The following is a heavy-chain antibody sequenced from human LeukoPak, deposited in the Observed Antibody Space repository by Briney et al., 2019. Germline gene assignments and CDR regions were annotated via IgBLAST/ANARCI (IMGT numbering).Heavy chain of an antibody. D-gene: IGHD6-13*01. CDR2: VYNSGST. CDR1: GGSISRYY. Sequence: PSETLSLTCSVSGGSISRYYGSWIRQPAGKGLEWIGRVYNSGSTNYNPSLKSRVTMSVDTSKNQFSLKLSSVTAADTAVYYCARGFGSSTREAFDYWGQGTLVTVSS. CDR3: ARGFGSSTREAFDY. V-gene: IGHV4-4*07. J-gene: IGHJ4*02.